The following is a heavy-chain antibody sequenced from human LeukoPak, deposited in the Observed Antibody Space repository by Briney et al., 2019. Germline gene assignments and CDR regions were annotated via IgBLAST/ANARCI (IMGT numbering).Heavy chain of an antibody. V-gene: IGHV4-59*08. J-gene: IGHJ4*02. Sequence: SETLSLTCTVSGGSISSYYWSWIRQPPGKGLEWIGYIYYSGSTNYNPSPKSRVTISVDTSKNQFSLKLSSVTAADTAVYYCARRRGDGYNVIFDYWGQGTLVTVSS. CDR3: ARRRGDGYNVIFDY. D-gene: IGHD5-12*01. CDR1: GGSISSYY. CDR2: IYYSGST.